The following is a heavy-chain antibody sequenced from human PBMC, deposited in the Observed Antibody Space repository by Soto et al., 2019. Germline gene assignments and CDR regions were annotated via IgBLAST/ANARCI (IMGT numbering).Heavy chain of an antibody. V-gene: IGHV3-9*01. CDR2: ISWNSGSI. CDR3: AKDNVERWLPQGPFDY. D-gene: IGHD5-12*01. Sequence: PGGSLRLSCAASGFTFDDYAMHWVRQAPGKGLEWVSGISWNSGSIGYADSVKGRFTISRDNAKNSLYLQMNSLRAEDTALYYCAKDNVERWLPQGPFDYWGQGTLVTVSS. J-gene: IGHJ4*02. CDR1: GFTFDDYA.